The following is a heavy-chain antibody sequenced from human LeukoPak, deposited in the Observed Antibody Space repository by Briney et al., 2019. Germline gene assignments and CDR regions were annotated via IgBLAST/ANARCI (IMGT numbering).Heavy chain of an antibody. Sequence: SETLSLTCAVSGYSISSGYYWGWIRQPPGKGLEWIGNIYHSGSTYKNPSLKSRVTISLDTPKNQFSLKLSSVTAADTAMYYCARLSGAPVRHPIYHFDYWGQGTLVTVSS. D-gene: IGHD2-2*02. CDR1: GYSISSGYY. CDR3: ARLSGAPVRHPIYHFDY. V-gene: IGHV4-38-2*01. CDR2: IYHSGST. J-gene: IGHJ4*02.